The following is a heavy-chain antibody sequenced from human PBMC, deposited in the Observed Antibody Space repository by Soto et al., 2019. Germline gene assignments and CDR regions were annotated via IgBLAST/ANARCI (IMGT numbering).Heavy chain of an antibody. Sequence: SGGSLRLSCAASGFTFISYGMSWVRQAPGKGLEWVSAISGSGGSTYYADSVKGRFTISRDNSKNTLYLQMNSLRAEDTAVYYCANDLWFGELFYYYYGMDVWGQGTTLTVSS. V-gene: IGHV3-23*01. CDR3: ANDLWFGELFYYYYGMDV. CDR2: ISGSGGST. J-gene: IGHJ6*02. D-gene: IGHD3-10*01. CDR1: GFTFISYG.